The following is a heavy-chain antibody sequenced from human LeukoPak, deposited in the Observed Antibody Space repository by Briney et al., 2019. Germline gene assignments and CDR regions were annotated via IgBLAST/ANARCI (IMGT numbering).Heavy chain of an antibody. J-gene: IGHJ4*02. CDR2: IYYSGST. CDR3: ASTTIASIYDY. V-gene: IGHV4-59*12. Sequence: PSETLSLTCTASGGSISSYYWSWIRQPPGKGLEWIGYIYYSGSTNYNPSLKSRVTISVDTSKNQFSLKLSSVTAADTAVYYCASTTIASIYDYWGQGTLVTVSS. CDR1: GGSISSYY. D-gene: IGHD1-1*01.